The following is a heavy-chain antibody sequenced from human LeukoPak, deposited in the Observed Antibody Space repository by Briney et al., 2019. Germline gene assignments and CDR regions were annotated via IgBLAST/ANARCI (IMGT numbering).Heavy chain of an antibody. CDR3: ARVGSSGWLWEMLNDY. CDR2: ISSSGSTI. Sequence: GGSLRLSCAASGFTVSSYGMTWVRQAPGKGLEWVSYISSSGSTIYYADSVKGRFTISRDNAKNSLYLQMNSLRAEDTAVYYCARVGSSGWLWEMLNDYWGQGTLVTVSS. V-gene: IGHV3-48*04. J-gene: IGHJ4*02. CDR1: GFTVSSYG. D-gene: IGHD6-19*01.